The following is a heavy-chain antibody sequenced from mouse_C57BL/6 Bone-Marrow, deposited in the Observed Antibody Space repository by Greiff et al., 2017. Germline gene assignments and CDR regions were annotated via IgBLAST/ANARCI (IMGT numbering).Heavy chain of an antibody. J-gene: IGHJ2*01. D-gene: IGHD4-1*01. CDR1: GYTFTTYP. CDR2: FHPDNDDT. CDR3: ARLNWDVGYFDY. V-gene: IGHV1-47*01. Sequence: QVQLQQSGAELARPGASVKLSCKASGYTFTTYPIEWMKQNHGKSLEWIGNFHPDNDDTKYNEKFKGKATLTVDKSSSTVYLELSRLTSDDSAVYCCARLNWDVGYFDYWGQGTTLTVSS.